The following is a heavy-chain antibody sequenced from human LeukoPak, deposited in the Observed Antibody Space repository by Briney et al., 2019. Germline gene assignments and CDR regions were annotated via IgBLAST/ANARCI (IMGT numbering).Heavy chain of an antibody. CDR1: GNNFNSYV. Sequence: EASVKVSCKASGNNFNSYVITWVRQAPGQGLEWVGRIIPILDVANSAQKFRGRVTITADKSTNTAHMELSSLTSEDTAVYYCTREGVYSPEGSGYHRDAFDIWGHGTLVIVSS. V-gene: IGHV1-69*04. J-gene: IGHJ3*02. CDR2: IIPILDVA. D-gene: IGHD3-22*01. CDR3: TREGVYSPEGSGYHRDAFDI.